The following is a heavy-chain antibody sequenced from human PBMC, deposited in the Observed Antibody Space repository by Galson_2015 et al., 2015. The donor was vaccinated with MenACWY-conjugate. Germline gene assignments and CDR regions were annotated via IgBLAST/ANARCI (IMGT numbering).Heavy chain of an antibody. D-gene: IGHD1-26*01. Sequence: SLRLSCAASGFIFNKYAIHWVRQAPGKGLEWVAIIWYDGSQAYYADSVRGRFTISRDNSKNTAFLQMNSLRAEDTAMYYCSALNSGCNYWGQGTLVTVSS. CDR3: SALNSGCNY. V-gene: IGHV3-33*01. J-gene: IGHJ4*02. CDR1: GFIFNKYA. CDR2: IWYDGSQA.